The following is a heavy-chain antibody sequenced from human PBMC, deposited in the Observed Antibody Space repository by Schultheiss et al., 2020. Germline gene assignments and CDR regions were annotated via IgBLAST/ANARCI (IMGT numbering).Heavy chain of an antibody. CDR3: AKEPYGDYYYYGMDV. D-gene: IGHD4-17*01. CDR1: GFTVSSNY. J-gene: IGHJ6*02. Sequence: SLKISCAASGFTVSSNYMSWVRQAPGKGLEWVSGISWNSGSIGYADSVKGRFTISRDNAKNSLYLQMNSLRAEDTALYYCAKEPYGDYYYYGMDVWGQGTTVTVYS. V-gene: IGHV3-9*01. CDR2: ISWNSGSI.